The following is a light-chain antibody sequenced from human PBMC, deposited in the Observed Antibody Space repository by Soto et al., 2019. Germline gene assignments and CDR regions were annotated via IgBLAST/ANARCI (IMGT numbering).Light chain of an antibody. J-gene: IGLJ2*01. V-gene: IGLV2-8*01. Sequence: QSALTQPASVSGSPGQSITISCSGTSSDIGAYDYVSWYQQHPGRAPKLIIFHVSERPSGVPDRFSASKSGNTASLTVSGLQAEDEADYYCSSYAGGNDVVFGGGTQLTVL. CDR2: HVS. CDR3: SSYAGGNDVV. CDR1: SSDIGAYDY.